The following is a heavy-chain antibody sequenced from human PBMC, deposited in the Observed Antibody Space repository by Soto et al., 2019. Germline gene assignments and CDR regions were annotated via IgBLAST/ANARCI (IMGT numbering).Heavy chain of an antibody. D-gene: IGHD4-17*01. J-gene: IGHJ5*02. Sequence: SETLSLTCTVSGGSLSNYYWTWIRQAPGKGLEWIGYIYNSGTNNYNPSLESRVTISVDTSKRHFSLKLSSVTAADTAVYYCARVNDYGDYGWFDPWGQGTLVTVSS. CDR3: ARVNDYGDYGWFDP. V-gene: IGHV4-59*12. CDR1: GGSLSNYY. CDR2: IYNSGTN.